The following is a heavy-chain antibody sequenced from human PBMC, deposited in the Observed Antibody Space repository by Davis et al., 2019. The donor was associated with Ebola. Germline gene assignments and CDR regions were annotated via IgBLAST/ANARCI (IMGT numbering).Heavy chain of an antibody. CDR1: GYTFTSYG. CDR3: ARAMGEEVGFSYYYYYYMDV. J-gene: IGHJ6*03. V-gene: IGHV1-18*01. Sequence: ASVKVSCKASGYTFTSYGISWVRQAPGQGLEWMGWISAYNGNTNYAQKLQGRVTMTTDTSTSTAYMELRSLRSDDTAVYYCARAMGEEVGFSYYYYYYMDVWGKGTTVTVSS. CDR2: ISAYNGNT. D-gene: IGHD3-10*01.